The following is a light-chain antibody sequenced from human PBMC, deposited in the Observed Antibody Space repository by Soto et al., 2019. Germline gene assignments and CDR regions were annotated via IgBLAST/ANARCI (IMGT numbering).Light chain of an antibody. Sequence: QSALTQPPSVSGSPGQSVTISCTGTSSDVGKYDRVSWYQQSPGTAPKLIIYEVTTRPSGVPARFSGSKSGNTASLTISGLQAEDEADYYCRSYVSTSRYVFGAGTKLTVL. CDR2: EVT. V-gene: IGLV2-18*02. J-gene: IGLJ1*01. CDR1: SSDVGKYDR. CDR3: RSYVSTSRYV.